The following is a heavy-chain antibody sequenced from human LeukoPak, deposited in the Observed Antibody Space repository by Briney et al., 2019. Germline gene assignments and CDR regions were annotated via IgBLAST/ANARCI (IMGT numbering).Heavy chain of an antibody. CDR1: GXRSTXXX. CDR3: ARVSCGGDCYFDAFDI. Sequence: GXRSTXXXXGWVXXXXGXXXXXXXIIYPGDSDTRYSPSFQGQVTISADKSISTAYLQWSSLKASDTAMYYCARVSCGGDCYFDAFDIWGQGTMVTVSS. CDR2: IYPGDSDT. V-gene: IGHV5-51*01. D-gene: IGHD2-21*01. J-gene: IGHJ3*02.